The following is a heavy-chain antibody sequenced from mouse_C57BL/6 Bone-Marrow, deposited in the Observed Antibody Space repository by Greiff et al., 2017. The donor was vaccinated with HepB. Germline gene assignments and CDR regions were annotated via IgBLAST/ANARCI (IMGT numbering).Heavy chain of an antibody. CDR2: SRNKANDNTT. J-gene: IGHJ1*03. CDR3: ARDAGYYYGSLHWYFDV. CDR1: GFTFSDFY. Sequence: EVQGVDSGGGLVQSGRSLRLSCATSGFTFSDFYMEWVRQAPGKGLEWIAASRNKANDNTTEYSASVKGLFIVSRDTSQSILYLQMNALRAEDTAIYYCARDAGYYYGSLHWYFDVWGTGTTVTVSS. D-gene: IGHD1-1*01. V-gene: IGHV7-1*01.